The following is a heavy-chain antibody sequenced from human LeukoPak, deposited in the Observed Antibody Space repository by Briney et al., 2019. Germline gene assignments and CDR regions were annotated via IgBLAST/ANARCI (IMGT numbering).Heavy chain of an antibody. V-gene: IGHV4-59*11. Sequence: SETLSLTCTVSGGSISSHYWSWIRQPPGKGLEWFGYIYYSGSTNYNPSLKSRVTITVDTSKNQFSLKLSSVTAADTAVYYCARGAVAGSFDYWGQGTLGSVSS. D-gene: IGHD6-19*01. CDR2: IYYSGST. J-gene: IGHJ4*02. CDR1: GGSISSHY. CDR3: ARGAVAGSFDY.